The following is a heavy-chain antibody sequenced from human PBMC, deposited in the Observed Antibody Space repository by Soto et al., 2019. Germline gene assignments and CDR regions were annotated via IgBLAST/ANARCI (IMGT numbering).Heavy chain of an antibody. Sequence: GGSLRLSCTASGFTFGDYAMSWFRQAPGKGLEWVGFIRSKAYGGTTEYAASVKGRFTISRDDSKSIAYLQMNSLKTEDTAVYYCTRDLVEGLDAFDIWGQGTMVTVSS. V-gene: IGHV3-49*03. J-gene: IGHJ3*02. CDR1: GFTFGDYA. D-gene: IGHD3-16*01. CDR3: TRDLVEGLDAFDI. CDR2: IRSKAYGGTT.